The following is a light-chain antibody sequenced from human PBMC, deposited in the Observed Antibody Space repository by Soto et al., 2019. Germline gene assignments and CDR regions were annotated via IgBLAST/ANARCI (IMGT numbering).Light chain of an antibody. CDR1: RSVSSN. CDR2: GAS. V-gene: IGKV3D-15*01. J-gene: IGKJ5*01. CDR3: PPYPNWAATP. Sequence: IVMRRSVAGLSVSPFCRRTLYYKSSRSVSSNLAWYQQKPGQAPSLLIYGASTRATGIPARFSGSGSGTEFTLTISSLQSQDSALSCCPPYPNWAATPSAQGTRLEIK.